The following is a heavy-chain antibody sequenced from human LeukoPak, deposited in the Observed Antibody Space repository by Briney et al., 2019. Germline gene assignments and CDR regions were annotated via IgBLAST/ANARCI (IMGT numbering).Heavy chain of an antibody. V-gene: IGHV1-8*01. CDR2: MNPNSGNT. Sequence: ASVKVSCKASGYTFTSYDINWVRQATGQGLEWMGWMNPNSGNTGYAQKFQGRVTMTRDTSISTAYMELSRLRSDDTAVYYCARDASSTSGKKGDYWGQGTLVTVSS. CDR3: ARDASSTSGKKGDY. D-gene: IGHD2-2*01. J-gene: IGHJ4*02. CDR1: GYTFTSYD.